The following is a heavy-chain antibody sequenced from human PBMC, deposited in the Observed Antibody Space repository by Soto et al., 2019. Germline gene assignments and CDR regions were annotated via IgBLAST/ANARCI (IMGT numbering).Heavy chain of an antibody. V-gene: IGHV3-33*01. J-gene: IGHJ4*02. CDR1: GFTFSSYG. Sequence: QVQLVESGGGVVQPGRSLRLSCAASGFTFSSYGMHWVRQAPGKGLEWVAVIWYDGSNKYYADSVKGRFTISRDNSKNTLYLQMNSLRAEDTAVYYCARADYYSSGYCLDYWGQGTLVTVSS. D-gene: IGHD3-22*01. CDR3: ARADYYSSGYCLDY. CDR2: IWYDGSNK.